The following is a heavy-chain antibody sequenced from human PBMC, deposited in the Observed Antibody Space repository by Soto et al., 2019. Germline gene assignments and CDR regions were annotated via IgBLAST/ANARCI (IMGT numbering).Heavy chain of an antibody. CDR3: ARERWQQLVRRVYYYYGMDV. D-gene: IGHD6-13*01. Sequence: EVQLVESGGGLVQPGGSLRLSCAASGFTFSSYWMSWVRQAPGKGLEWVANIKQDGSEKYYVDSVKGRFTISRDNAKNSLYLQMNSLRAEDTDVYYCARERWQQLVRRVYYYYGMDVWGQGTTVTVSS. CDR1: GFTFSSYW. CDR2: IKQDGSEK. V-gene: IGHV3-7*01. J-gene: IGHJ6*02.